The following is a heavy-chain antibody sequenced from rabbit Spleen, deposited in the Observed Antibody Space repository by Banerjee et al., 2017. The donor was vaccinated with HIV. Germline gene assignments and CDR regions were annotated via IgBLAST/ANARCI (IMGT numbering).Heavy chain of an antibody. J-gene: IGHJ4*01. CDR2: INAVTGKA. CDR3: AKDMGVAAGHFFDL. CDR1: GVSFSSSSY. V-gene: IGHV1S40*01. Sequence: QSLEESGGDLVKPGASLTLTCTASGVSFSSSSYMCWVRQAPGKGLEWIACINAVTGKAVYASWAKGRFTFSKTSSTTVTLQMTRLTAADTATYFCAKDMGVAAGHFFDLWGQGTLVTVS. D-gene: IGHD4-1*01.